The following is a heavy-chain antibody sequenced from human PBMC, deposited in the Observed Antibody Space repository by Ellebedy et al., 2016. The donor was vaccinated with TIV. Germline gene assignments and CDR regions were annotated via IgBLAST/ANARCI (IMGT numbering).Heavy chain of an antibody. CDR1: GFTFNNHV. CDR3: VRRGPNWGHFDY. CDR2: ITTSGDAT. D-gene: IGHD7-27*01. V-gene: IGHV3-23*01. J-gene: IGHJ4*02. Sequence: GESLKISCTASGFTFNNHVMNWVRQGPGKGLEWVSSITTSGDATYYADSVKGRFTISRDNSKDTLFLQMNGLRAEDTAVYYCVRRGPNWGHFDYWGPGTLVTVSS.